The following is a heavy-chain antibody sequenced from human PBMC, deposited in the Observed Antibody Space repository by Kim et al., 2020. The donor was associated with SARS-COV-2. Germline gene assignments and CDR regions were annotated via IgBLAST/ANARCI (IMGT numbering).Heavy chain of an antibody. V-gene: IGHV4-31*03. CDR3: AGTRAFGVDY. CDR2: IYYSGST. Sequence: SETLSLTCTVSGGSISSGGYYWSWIRQHPGKGLDWIGYIYYSGSTYYTPSLKSRVTFSVATSKNPFSLKLSSVTAAATAVYYCAGTRAFGVDYWGQGTLVTVSS. CDR1: GGSISSGGYY. J-gene: IGHJ4*02. D-gene: IGHD3-10*01.